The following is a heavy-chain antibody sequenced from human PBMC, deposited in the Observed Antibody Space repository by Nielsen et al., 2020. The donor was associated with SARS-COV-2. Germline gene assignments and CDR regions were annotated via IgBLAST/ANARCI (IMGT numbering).Heavy chain of an antibody. CDR3: ARGSHAVYDILTGYPLYYYYYGMDV. D-gene: IGHD3-9*01. V-gene: IGHV4-59*01. J-gene: IGHJ6*02. CDR2: IYYSGST. Sequence: WIRQPPGKGLEWIGYIYYSGSTNYSPSLKSRVTISVGTSKNQFSLKLSSVTAADTAVYYCARGSHAVYDILTGYPLYYYYYGMDVWGQGTTVTVSS.